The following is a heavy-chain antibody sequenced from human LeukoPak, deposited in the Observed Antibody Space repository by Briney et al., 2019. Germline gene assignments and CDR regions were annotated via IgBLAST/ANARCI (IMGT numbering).Heavy chain of an antibody. J-gene: IGHJ2*01. V-gene: IGHV4-39*07. CDR2: IYYSGSP. CDR3: ARGRTIFLDWYFDL. D-gene: IGHD3-3*01. Sequence: SETLSLTCTVSGGSISSSSYYWGWIRQPPGKGLEWIGSIYYSGSPYYNPSLKSRVTISVDTSKSRFSLKLSSVTAADTAVYYCARGRTIFLDWYFDLWGRGTLVTVSS. CDR1: GGSISSSSYY.